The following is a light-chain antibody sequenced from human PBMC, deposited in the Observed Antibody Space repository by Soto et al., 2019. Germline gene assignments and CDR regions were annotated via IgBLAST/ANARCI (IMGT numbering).Light chain of an antibody. CDR3: QQYGDWLRHS. J-gene: IGKJ4*01. CDR1: QSVNIN. V-gene: IGKV3D-15*01. CDR2: GAS. Sequence: EIVMTQSPATLSVSPGERATLSCRASQSVNINFVGYHQKPGQAPRLLIFGASYRATGIPARFSGSGSGTEFDLTISSLESEDFAVYFCQQYGDWLRHSFGGGTKVEIK.